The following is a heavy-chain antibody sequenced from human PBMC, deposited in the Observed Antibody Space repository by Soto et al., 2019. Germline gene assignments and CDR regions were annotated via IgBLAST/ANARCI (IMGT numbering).Heavy chain of an antibody. Sequence: EVQLVESAGGLVQPGGSLRLSCAASGFTFSSYWMHWVRQAPGKGLVWVSRIDSDGSSTSYADSVKGRFTISRDNAKNTLYLQMNSLRAEDTAVYYCAREVYDFWSGYYMYYYGMDVWGQGTTVTVSS. CDR3: AREVYDFWSGYYMYYYGMDV. J-gene: IGHJ6*02. CDR1: GFTFSSYW. V-gene: IGHV3-74*01. D-gene: IGHD3-3*01. CDR2: IDSDGSST.